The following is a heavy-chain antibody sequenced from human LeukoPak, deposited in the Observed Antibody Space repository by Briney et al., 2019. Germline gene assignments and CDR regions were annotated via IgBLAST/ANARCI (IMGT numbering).Heavy chain of an antibody. CDR1: GYTFAGYF. Sequence: ASVKVSCKTSGYTFAGYFVHWVRQAPGQGLEWMGWINPNSGGTNYTQNFQGRVTVTRDTSITTAYMELSRLTSDDTALYYCARDQGYGSGGYSFDYWGQGTRVTVSS. V-gene: IGHV1-2*02. D-gene: IGHD3-10*01. CDR2: INPNSGGT. J-gene: IGHJ4*02. CDR3: ARDQGYGSGGYSFDY.